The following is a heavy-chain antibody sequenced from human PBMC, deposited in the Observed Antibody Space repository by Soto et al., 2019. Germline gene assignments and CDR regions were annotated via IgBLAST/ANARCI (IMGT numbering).Heavy chain of an antibody. CDR1: GDSVSSNSAA. Sequence: PSQTLSLTCAISGDSVSSNSAAWNWIRQSPSRGLEWLGRTYYRSKWYNDYAVSVKSRITINPDTSKNQFSLKLSSVTAADTAVYYCARVGYFDWLSPYYYGMDVWGQGTTVTVSS. V-gene: IGHV6-1*01. J-gene: IGHJ6*02. CDR3: ARVGYFDWLSPYYYGMDV. D-gene: IGHD3-9*01. CDR2: TYYRSKWYN.